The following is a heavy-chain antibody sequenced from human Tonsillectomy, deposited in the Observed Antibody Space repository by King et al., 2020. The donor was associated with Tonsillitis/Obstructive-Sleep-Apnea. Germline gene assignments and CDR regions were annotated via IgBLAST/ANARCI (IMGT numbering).Heavy chain of an antibody. Sequence: TLKESGPVLVKPTETLTLTCTVSGFSLSNARMGVSWIRQPPGQALDWLAHIFSSDEKSYSTSLKTRLTISKDTSKSQVVLTMTNMDPVDTATYYCARTYCSSTICYFYYYYGMDVWGQGTTVTVSS. CDR3: ARTYCSSTICYFYYYYGMDV. CDR1: GFSLSNARMG. V-gene: IGHV2-26*01. J-gene: IGHJ6*02. CDR2: IFSSDEK. D-gene: IGHD2-2*01.